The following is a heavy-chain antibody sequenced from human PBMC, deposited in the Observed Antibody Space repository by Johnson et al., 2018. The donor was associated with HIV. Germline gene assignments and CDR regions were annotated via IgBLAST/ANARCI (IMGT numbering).Heavy chain of an antibody. CDR1: GFTFSSYG. J-gene: IGHJ3*02. Sequence: QVQLVESGGGVVQPGGSLRLSCAASGFTFSSYGMHWVRQAPGKGLEWVAFIRYDGSNKYYADSVKGRFTISRDNSKNTLYLQMNSLRAEDTAVYYCAKDKPYGSGRLLGAFDTWGQGTMVTVSS. V-gene: IGHV3-30*02. CDR2: IRYDGSNK. CDR3: AKDKPYGSGRLLGAFDT. D-gene: IGHD3-10*01.